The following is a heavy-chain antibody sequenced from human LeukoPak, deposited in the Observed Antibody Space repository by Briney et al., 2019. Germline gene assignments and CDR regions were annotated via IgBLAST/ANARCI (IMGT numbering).Heavy chain of an antibody. CDR3: ARPYYYDSRIDP. D-gene: IGHD3-22*01. V-gene: IGHV4-30-4*01. CDR2: MYYSGST. J-gene: IGHJ5*02. CDR1: GGSISSGDYY. Sequence: SETLSLTCAVSGGSISSGDYYWGWIRQPPGKGLEWIAYMYYSGSTYYNPSLKSRLTMSSDTSNNQLSLKLSSVAAADTAVYYCARPYYYDSRIDPWGQGILVTVSS.